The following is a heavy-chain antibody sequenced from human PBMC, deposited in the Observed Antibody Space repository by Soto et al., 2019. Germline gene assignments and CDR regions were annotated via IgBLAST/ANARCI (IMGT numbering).Heavy chain of an antibody. CDR3: ARDNDRPQLGGNYYYILDV. Sequence: QVLLEQSGAEVKKPGSSVKVSCKASGGTFSTSAISWVRQAPGQGLEWMGGIMPIFRTPDYAQKFQGRVTVSADESTSTAYMELSGLRSDDTAVYYCARDNDRPQLGGNYYYILDVWGQGTTITVSS. J-gene: IGHJ6*02. CDR2: IMPIFRTP. V-gene: IGHV1-69*12. D-gene: IGHD2-8*01. CDR1: GGTFSTSA.